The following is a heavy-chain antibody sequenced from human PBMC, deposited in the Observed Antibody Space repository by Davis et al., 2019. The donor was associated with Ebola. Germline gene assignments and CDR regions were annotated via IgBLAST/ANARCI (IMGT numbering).Heavy chain of an antibody. Sequence: GGSLRLSCAASGFTFSSYSMNWVRQAPGKGLEWVSSISSSSSYIYYADSVKGRFTISRDNAKNSLYLQMNSLRAEDTAVYYCARDYRIAARGYYYYGMDVWGKGTTVTVSS. CDR3: ARDYRIAARGYYYYGMDV. D-gene: IGHD6-25*01. CDR2: ISSSSSYI. CDR1: GFTFSSYS. V-gene: IGHV3-21*01. J-gene: IGHJ6*04.